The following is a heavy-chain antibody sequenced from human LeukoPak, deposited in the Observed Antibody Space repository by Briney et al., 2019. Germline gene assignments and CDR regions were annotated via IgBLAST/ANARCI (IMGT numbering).Heavy chain of an antibody. CDR3: ARGAYCSGGSCSTNNWFDP. CDR1: GYTFSSYS. V-gene: IGHV3-74*01. D-gene: IGHD2-15*01. Sequence: GGSLRLSCVASGYTFSSYSMSWVRQAPGKGLVWVSRINSDGSSTSYADSVKGRFTISRDNAKNTLYLQMNSLRAEDTAVYYCARGAYCSGGSCSTNNWFDPWGQGTLVTVSS. CDR2: INSDGSST. J-gene: IGHJ5*02.